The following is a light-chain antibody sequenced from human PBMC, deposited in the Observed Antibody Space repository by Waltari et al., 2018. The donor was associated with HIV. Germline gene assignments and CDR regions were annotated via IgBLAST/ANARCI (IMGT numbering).Light chain of an antibody. CDR2: DVS. CDR3: ASYIGTNRL. Sequence: QSVLTQTPSVSGSPGPSVTISCTAPGSDIGRYVHWYQLHPGQAPRLVIFDVSQRPSGISARFSGSKSGNTASLTISWLQAEDEGDYFCASYIGTNRLFGGGTRVTAL. J-gene: IGLJ3*02. CDR1: GSDIGRY. V-gene: IGLV2-14*03.